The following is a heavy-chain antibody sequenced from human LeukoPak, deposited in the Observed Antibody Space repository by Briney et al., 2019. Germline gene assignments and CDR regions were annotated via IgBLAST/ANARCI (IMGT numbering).Heavy chain of an antibody. CDR2: ISGSGGST. D-gene: IGHD2/OR15-2a*01. Sequence: QPGGSLRLSCAASGFTFSSYAMSWVRQAPGKGLEWVSAISGSGGSTYYADSVKGRFTISRDNSKNTLYLQMNSLRAEDTAVYYCAKDSQYYTAVPTDVWGQGTTVTVSS. V-gene: IGHV3-23*01. CDR1: GFTFSSYA. CDR3: AKDSQYYTAVPTDV. J-gene: IGHJ6*02.